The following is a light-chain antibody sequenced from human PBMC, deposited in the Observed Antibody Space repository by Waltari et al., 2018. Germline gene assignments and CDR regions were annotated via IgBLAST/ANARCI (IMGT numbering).Light chain of an antibody. J-gene: IGLJ3*02. CDR3: SSSTGTTWV. CDR2: DVS. V-gene: IGLV2-14*03. CDR1: SSDVGVYNY. Sequence: QSALTQPASVSGSPGQSIPISRIGISSDVGVYNYVSWYQQHAGKAPELMIYDVSNRPSGVSNRFSGSKSGSTASLTISGLQAEDEADYYCSSSTGTTWVFGGGTKVSVL.